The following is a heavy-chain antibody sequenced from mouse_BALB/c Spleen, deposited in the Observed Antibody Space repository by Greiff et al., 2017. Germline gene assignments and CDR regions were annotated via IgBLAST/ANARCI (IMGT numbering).Heavy chain of an antibody. CDR3: ARSYYDYHYYFDY. V-gene: IGHV1-14*01. D-gene: IGHD2-4*01. CDR2: INPYNDGT. J-gene: IGHJ2*01. Sequence: VQLKQSGPELVKPGASVKMSCKASGYTFTSYVMHWVKQKPGQGLEWIGYINPYNDGTKYNEKFKGKATLTSDKSSSTAYMELSSLTSEDSAVYYCARSYYDYHYYFDYWGQGTTLTVSS. CDR1: GYTFTSYV.